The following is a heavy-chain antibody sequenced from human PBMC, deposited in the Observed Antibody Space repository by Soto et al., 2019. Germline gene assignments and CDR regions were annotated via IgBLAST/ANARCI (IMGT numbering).Heavy chain of an antibody. J-gene: IGHJ3*02. CDR3: ARDGSRTSWYAFYI. CDR2: ISTSGSSI. CDR1: GFTFSDYY. Sequence: QVQLVESGGGLVKPGGSLRLSCVASGFTFSDYYMSWIRQAPGKGLEWISYISTSGSSIHYADSVMGRFTIYRDNAKNSLVLQMNSLRAEDTAVYYCARDGSRTSWYAFYIWGQGTMVTVSS. D-gene: IGHD6-13*01. V-gene: IGHV3-11*01.